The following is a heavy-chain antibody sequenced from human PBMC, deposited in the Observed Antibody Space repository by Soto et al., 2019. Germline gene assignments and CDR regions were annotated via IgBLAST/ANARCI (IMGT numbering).Heavy chain of an antibody. Sequence: SVKVSCKASGYTFGSYGMSWVRQAPGQGLEWMGRIIPILGIANYAQKFQGRVTITADKSTSTAYMELSSLRSEDTAVYYCAGRGYSGYDYDYWGQGTLVTVSS. J-gene: IGHJ4*02. D-gene: IGHD5-12*01. CDR1: GYTFGSYG. CDR2: IIPILGIA. CDR3: AGRGYSGYDYDY. V-gene: IGHV1-69*04.